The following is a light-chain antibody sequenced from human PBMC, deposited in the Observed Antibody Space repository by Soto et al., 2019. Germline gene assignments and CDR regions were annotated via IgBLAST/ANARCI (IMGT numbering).Light chain of an antibody. CDR2: DNN. Sequence: QSVLTQPPSVSGAPGQRVTISCTGSSSNIGAGYDVHWYQQLPGTAPKLLIYDNNNRPSGVPDRFSVSKSDTSASLAITGLQAEDEADYYCQSYDSSLSGSDVFGTGTKLTVL. J-gene: IGLJ1*01. CDR3: QSYDSSLSGSDV. CDR1: SSNIGAGYD. V-gene: IGLV1-40*01.